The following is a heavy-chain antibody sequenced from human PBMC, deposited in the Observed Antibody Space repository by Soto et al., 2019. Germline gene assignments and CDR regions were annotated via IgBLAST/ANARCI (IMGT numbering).Heavy chain of an antibody. V-gene: IGHV3-74*01. CDR1: GFTFSSYW. CDR2: INGDGSRT. D-gene: IGHD3-3*01. CDR3: SRGTI. Sequence: EVQVVESGGGLVQPGGSLRLSCVVSGFTFSSYWMHWVRQAPGKVLVCVSWINGDGSRTKNADSVKGRFTISRDNAQNMLYLQINSLRVADTAGYYCSRGTIRGQGTMVTVSP. J-gene: IGHJ4*02.